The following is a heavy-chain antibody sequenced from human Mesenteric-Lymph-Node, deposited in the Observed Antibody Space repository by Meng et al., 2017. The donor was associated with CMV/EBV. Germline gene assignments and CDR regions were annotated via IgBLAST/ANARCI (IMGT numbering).Heavy chain of an antibody. J-gene: IGHJ4*02. CDR1: SYS. V-gene: IGHV1-69*05. CDR3: AREESIPWSGYYTSLYYFDY. D-gene: IGHD3-3*01. Sequence: SYSISWVRLAPGLWLEWMGGILPIFGTANFAQKFQGRVTITTDESTSTAYMKLSSLRSEDTAVYYCAREESIPWSGYYTSLYYFDYWGQGTLVTVSS. CDR2: ILPIFGTA.